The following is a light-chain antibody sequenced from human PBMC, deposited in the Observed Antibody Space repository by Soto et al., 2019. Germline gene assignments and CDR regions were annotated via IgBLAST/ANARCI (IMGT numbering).Light chain of an antibody. J-gene: IGKJ5*01. V-gene: IGKV3-15*01. CDR2: GIS. Sequence: EMVMTQSPAILSVSPGESATPSCRASQSVNSNYLAWYQQHPGQPPRLLIYGISTRATGIPARFSGSGSGTEFSLTISSLQSEDFAVYYCQQYSKWPITFGQGTRLEIK. CDR1: QSVNSN. CDR3: QQYSKWPIT.